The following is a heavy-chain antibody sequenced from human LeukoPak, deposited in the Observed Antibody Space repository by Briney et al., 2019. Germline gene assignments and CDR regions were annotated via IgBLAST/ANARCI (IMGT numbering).Heavy chain of an antibody. Sequence: SQTLSLTCAISGDSVSSNSATWTWIRQSPSRGLEWLGRTYYRSKWYNDYAVSVKGRTTINPDTSKNQFSLQLNSVTPEDTAVYYCARGSSSSSWYFDYWGQGTLVTVSS. CDR3: ARGSSSSSWYFDY. D-gene: IGHD6-13*01. CDR1: GDSVSSNSAT. V-gene: IGHV6-1*01. J-gene: IGHJ4*02. CDR2: TYYRSKWYN.